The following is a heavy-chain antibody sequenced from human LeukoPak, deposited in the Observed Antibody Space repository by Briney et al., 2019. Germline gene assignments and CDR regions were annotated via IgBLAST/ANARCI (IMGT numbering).Heavy chain of an antibody. CDR1: GYSFTSYW. V-gene: IGHV5-51*01. D-gene: IGHD6-19*01. Sequence: PGESLKISCKGSGYSFTSYWIGWVRQMPGKGLEWMGIIYPGDSDTRYSPSFQGQVTISADKSISTAYLQWSSLKASDTAMYYCARGGYGSGWSQTPLDYWGRGTLVTVSS. CDR3: ARGGYGSGWSQTPLDY. J-gene: IGHJ4*02. CDR2: IYPGDSDT.